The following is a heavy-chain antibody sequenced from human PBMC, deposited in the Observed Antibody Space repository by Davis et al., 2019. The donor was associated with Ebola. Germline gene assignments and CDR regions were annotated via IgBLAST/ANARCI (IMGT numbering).Heavy chain of an antibody. J-gene: IGHJ4*02. CDR1: GGSFSGYY. Sequence: MPSETLSLTCAVYGGSFSGYYWSWIRQPPGKGLEWIGEINHSGSTNYNPSLKSRVTISVDRSKNQFSLKLSSVTAADTAVYYCARDRSYAWGDYFDYWGQGTLVTVSS. V-gene: IGHV4-34*01. CDR3: ARDRSYAWGDYFDY. D-gene: IGHD2-2*01. CDR2: INHSGST.